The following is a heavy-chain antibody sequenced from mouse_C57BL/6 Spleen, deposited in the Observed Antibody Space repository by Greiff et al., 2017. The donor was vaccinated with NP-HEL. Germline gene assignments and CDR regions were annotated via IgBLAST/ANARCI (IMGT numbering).Heavy chain of an antibody. J-gene: IGHJ1*03. V-gene: IGHV1-80*01. D-gene: IGHD2-2*01. CDR1: GYAFSSYW. CDR2: IYPGDGDT. Sequence: QVQLKESGAELVKPGASVKISCKASGYAFSSYWMNWVKQRPGKGLEWIGQIYPGDGDTNYNGKFKGKATLTADKSSSTAYMQLSSLTSEDSAVYFCARLSTMVTYFDVWGTGTTVTVSS. CDR3: ARLSTMVTYFDV.